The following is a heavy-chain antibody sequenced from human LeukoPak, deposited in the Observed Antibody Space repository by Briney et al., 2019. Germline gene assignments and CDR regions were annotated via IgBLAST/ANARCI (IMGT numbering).Heavy chain of an antibody. Sequence: GSLRLSCEASGFTFSSYAMSWVRQAPGKGLEWVSVISGSGDSTYYADSVEGRCIISRDNSKDALYLQMNSLRAEDTAVYYCARVGYSGYDYDYWGQGTLVTVSS. J-gene: IGHJ4*02. V-gene: IGHV3-23*01. CDR2: ISGSGDST. CDR1: GFTFSSYA. CDR3: ARVGYSGYDYDY. D-gene: IGHD5-12*01.